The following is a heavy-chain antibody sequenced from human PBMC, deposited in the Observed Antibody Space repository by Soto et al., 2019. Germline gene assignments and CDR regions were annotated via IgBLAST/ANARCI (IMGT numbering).Heavy chain of an antibody. D-gene: IGHD3-10*01. CDR3: ARSTGSYSFIYFDY. J-gene: IGHJ4*02. Sequence: SVKVSCKASGGTFSSYTISWVRQAPGQGLEWMGRIIPILGIANYAQKFQGRVTITADKSTSTAYMELSSLRSEDTAVYYCARSTGSYSFIYFDYWGQGTLVTVSS. CDR2: IIPILGIA. CDR1: GGTFSSYT. V-gene: IGHV1-69*02.